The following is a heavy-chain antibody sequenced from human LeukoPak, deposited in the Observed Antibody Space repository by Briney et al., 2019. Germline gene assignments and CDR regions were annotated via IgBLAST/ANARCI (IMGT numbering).Heavy chain of an antibody. Sequence: GGSLRLSCAASAFTFSNYWMSWVRQAPGKGLEWVANIKEDGSDKYYVDSVKGRFAISRDNSKNTVYLQMNSLRAEDTAIYYCAKDGDSTGYYSSYYNHMDVWGKGTSVTISS. CDR1: AFTFSNYW. V-gene: IGHV3-7*04. J-gene: IGHJ6*03. CDR2: IKEDGSDK. CDR3: AKDGDSTGYYSSYYNHMDV. D-gene: IGHD3-22*01.